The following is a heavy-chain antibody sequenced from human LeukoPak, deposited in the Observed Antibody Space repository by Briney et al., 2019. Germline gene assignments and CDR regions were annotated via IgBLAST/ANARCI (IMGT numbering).Heavy chain of an antibody. J-gene: IGHJ4*02. D-gene: IGHD3-22*01. V-gene: IGHV1-46*01. Sequence: ASVKVSCKASGYTFTSYYMHWVRQAPGQGLEWMGIINPSGGSTSYAQKFQGRVTMTRDTSTSTVYMELSSLRSEDTAVYYCARDSRYYDSSGYYLSYWGQGTLVTVSS. CDR1: GYTFTSYY. CDR2: INPSGGST. CDR3: ARDSRYYDSSGYYLSY.